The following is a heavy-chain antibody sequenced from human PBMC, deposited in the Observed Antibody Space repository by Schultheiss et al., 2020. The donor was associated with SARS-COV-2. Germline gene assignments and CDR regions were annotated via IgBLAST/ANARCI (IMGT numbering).Heavy chain of an antibody. CDR3: ARTIMVGATQFYFDY. V-gene: IGHV3-9*01. CDR1: GFTFDDYA. D-gene: IGHD1-26*01. CDR2: ISWNSGSI. Sequence: GGSLRLSCAASGFTFDDYAMHWVRQAPGKGLEWVSGISWNSGSIGYADSVKGRFTISRDNAKNSLFLQVNSLTAEDTAVYICARTIMVGATQFYFDYWGQGTLVTVSS. J-gene: IGHJ4*02.